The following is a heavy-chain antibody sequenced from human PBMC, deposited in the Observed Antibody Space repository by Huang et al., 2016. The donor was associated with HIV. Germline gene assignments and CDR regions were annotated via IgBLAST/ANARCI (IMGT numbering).Heavy chain of an antibody. J-gene: IGHJ4*02. Sequence: QVQLVESGGGVVQPGRSLRISCAASGFTFSSYGMHWVRQAPGKGLEWVAVISYDAKKKYYADSVKGRFRISRDNSKTTVDLQLNSLRVEDTAVYYCAKGGSAAAVLDFWGQGTLVTVSS. CDR1: GFTFSSYG. D-gene: IGHD6-13*01. CDR2: ISYDAKKK. CDR3: AKGGSAAAVLDF. V-gene: IGHV3-30*18.